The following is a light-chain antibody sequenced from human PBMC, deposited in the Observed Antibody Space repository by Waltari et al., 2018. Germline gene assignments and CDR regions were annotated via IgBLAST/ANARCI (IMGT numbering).Light chain of an antibody. J-gene: IGKJ1*01. V-gene: IGKV3-20*01. CDR1: QSVSRT. Sequence: EIVLTQSPGTLSLSPGDRATLSCRASQSVSRTLAWYQQKPGQAPSLLIYGASIRATGIPDRVSGSGSGTDFSLTISRLEPEDFAVYYCQHYVTLPVTFGQGTKVEIK. CDR3: QHYVTLPVT. CDR2: GAS.